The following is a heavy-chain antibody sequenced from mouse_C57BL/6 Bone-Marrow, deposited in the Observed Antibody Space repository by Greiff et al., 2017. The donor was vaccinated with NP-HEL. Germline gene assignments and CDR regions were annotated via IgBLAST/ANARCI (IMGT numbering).Heavy chain of an antibody. V-gene: IGHV7-3*01. CDR2: IRNKANGYTT. D-gene: IGHD2-4*01. Sequence: DVQLVESGGGLVQPGGSLSLSCAASGFTFTDYYMSWVRQPPGKALEWLGFIRNKANGYTTEYSASVKGRFTISRDNSQSILYLQMNALRAEDSATYYCARYEDYDYSAWFAYWGQGTLVTVSA. J-gene: IGHJ3*01. CDR3: ARYEDYDYSAWFAY. CDR1: GFTFTDYY.